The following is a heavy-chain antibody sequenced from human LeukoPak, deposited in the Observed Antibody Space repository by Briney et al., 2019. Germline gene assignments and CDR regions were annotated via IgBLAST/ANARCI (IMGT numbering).Heavy chain of an antibody. CDR2: ISGSGGST. D-gene: IGHD3-22*01. CDR1: GFTFSSYA. V-gene: IGHV3-23*01. Sequence: GGSLRLSCAASGFTFSSYAMSWVRQAPGKGLEWVSAISGSGGSTYYADSVKGRFTISKDNSKNTLYLQMNSLRAEDTAVYYCAKAAYDSSGYYYYYYMDVWGKGTTVTVSS. CDR3: AKAAYDSSGYYYYYYMDV. J-gene: IGHJ6*03.